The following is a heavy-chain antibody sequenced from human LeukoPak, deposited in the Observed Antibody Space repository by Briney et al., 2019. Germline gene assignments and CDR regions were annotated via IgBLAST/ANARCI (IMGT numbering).Heavy chain of an antibody. D-gene: IGHD2-8*02. V-gene: IGHV4-4*02. J-gene: IGHJ6*02. CDR2: IYYTGSR. Sequence: SETLSLTCVVSGASISSSDWWSWVRQSPGKGLEWIGEIYYTGSRNYNPSLKSRVAMSVDTSKNQFSLELTSVTAADTAEYYCARAVHPQRVPVKNAYGLDVWGQGTTVTVSS. CDR3: ARAVHPQRVPVKNAYGLDV. CDR1: GASISSSDW.